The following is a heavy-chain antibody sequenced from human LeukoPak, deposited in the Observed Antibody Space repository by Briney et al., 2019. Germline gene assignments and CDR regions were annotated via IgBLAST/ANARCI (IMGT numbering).Heavy chain of an antibody. V-gene: IGHV4-61*02. D-gene: IGHD4-17*01. CDR2: IYTSGST. CDR3: AKYPHRYGDYPGPFDP. Sequence: PSETLSLTCTVSGGSISSGSYYWSWIRQPAGKGLEWIGRIYTSGSTDYNPSLKSRVTMSVETSKNQFSLKLKFVTAADTAMYYCAKYPHRYGDYPGPFDPWGQGILVTVSS. J-gene: IGHJ5*02. CDR1: GGSISSGSYY.